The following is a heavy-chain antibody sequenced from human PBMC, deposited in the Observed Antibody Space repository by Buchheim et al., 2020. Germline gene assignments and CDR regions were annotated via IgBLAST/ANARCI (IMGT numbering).Heavy chain of an antibody. CDR1: GFSLSASGMG. V-gene: IGHV2-5*02. CDR2: IYWDDEK. Sequence: QITLKESGPTVVRPTQTLTLTCTFSGFSLSASGMGVAWLRQAPGKALECLALIYWDDEKRYSPSLKSRLTIYRDTSENNVVLRMTDVEPGDTGTYYCVHSDPVVGLASWGQGTL. CDR3: VHSDPVVGLAS. J-gene: IGHJ4*02. D-gene: IGHD2-21*01.